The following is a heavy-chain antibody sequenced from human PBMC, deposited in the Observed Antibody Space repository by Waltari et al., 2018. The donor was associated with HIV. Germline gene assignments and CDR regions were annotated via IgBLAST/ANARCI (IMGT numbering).Heavy chain of an antibody. CDR3: ARDGHFYDSRPLDH. V-gene: IGHV3-30*04. CDR2: ISYGGRNK. D-gene: IGHD3-22*01. CDR1: GFTFSPFA. Sequence: QVQLVESGGGVVKPGGSLRLSCVASGFTFSPFAFHWVRQAPGKGLEGGVLISYGGRNKVYADSVKVRFTISRDNSKNTLYLQMNSLRADDTAVYYCARDGHFYDSRPLDHWGQGTLVTVSS. J-gene: IGHJ4*02.